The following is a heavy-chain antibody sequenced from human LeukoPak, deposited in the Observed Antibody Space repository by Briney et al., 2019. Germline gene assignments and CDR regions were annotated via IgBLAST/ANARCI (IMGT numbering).Heavy chain of an antibody. Sequence: SVKVSCKASGGTFSSYAISWVRQAPGQGLEWMGGIIPIFGTANYAQKFQGRVTITTNESTSTAYMELSSLRSEDTAVYYCARVLGQQLVRGWFDPWGQGTLVTVSS. J-gene: IGHJ5*02. CDR2: IIPIFGTA. V-gene: IGHV1-69*05. CDR1: GGTFSSYA. CDR3: ARVLGQQLVRGWFDP. D-gene: IGHD6-13*01.